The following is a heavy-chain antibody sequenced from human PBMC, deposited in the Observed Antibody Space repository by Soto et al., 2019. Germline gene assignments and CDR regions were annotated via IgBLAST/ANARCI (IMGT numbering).Heavy chain of an antibody. D-gene: IGHD5-18*01. CDR2: IDAGNGNT. V-gene: IGHV1-3*01. CDR1: GSPFSYYA. CDR3: ARAGYTYGSPDYGMDV. J-gene: IGHJ6*02. Sequence: ASVKVSCKSSGSPFSYYAIHWVRQAPGQRLEWMGWIDAGNGNTKYSQKFRGRVTFTTDTSASTAYMDLSSLRSEDTAVYCCARAGYTYGSPDYGMDVWGQGTTVTVSS.